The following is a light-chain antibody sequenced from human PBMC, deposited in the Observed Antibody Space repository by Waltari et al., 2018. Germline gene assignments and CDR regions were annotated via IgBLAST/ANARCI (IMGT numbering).Light chain of an antibody. CDR1: QSVDSNY. CDR2: CAS. J-gene: IGKJ2*01. CDR3: QQYGRSPPYT. V-gene: IGKV3-20*01. Sequence: VLLTQSPGPRSLSTGDGATLSCRASQSVDSNYLAWYQQKTGQPPRLLIYCASNRATGIPDRFSGSGSGTDFTLTIGRLEPEDVAVYYCQQYGRSPPYTFGQGTKLEIK.